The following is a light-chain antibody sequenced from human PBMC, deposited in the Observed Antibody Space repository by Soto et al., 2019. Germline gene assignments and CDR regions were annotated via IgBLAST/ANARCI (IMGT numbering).Light chain of an antibody. CDR1: QSVSSN. Sequence: EIVVTQSPATLSVSPGERATLSCRASQSVSSNLAWYQQKPGQAPRLLIYGASTRATGIPARFSGSESGTEFTLTISSLQSEDFAVYYCQKYNNSPLTFGQGTRLEIK. CDR2: GAS. V-gene: IGKV3-15*01. J-gene: IGKJ5*01. CDR3: QKYNNSPLT.